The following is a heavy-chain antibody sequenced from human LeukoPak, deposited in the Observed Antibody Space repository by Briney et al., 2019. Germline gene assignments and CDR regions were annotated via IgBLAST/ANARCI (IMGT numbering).Heavy chain of an antibody. V-gene: IGHV4-31*03. CDR2: IYYSGST. CDR1: GGSISSGGYY. D-gene: IGHD3-10*01. J-gene: IGHJ6*04. CDR3: AIYDTFGGYYYGMDV. Sequence: PSQTLSLTCTVSGGSISSGGYYWSSIRRHPGKGLEWIGYIYYSGSTYYNPSLKSRVTISVDTSKNQFSLKLSSVTAADTAVYYCAIYDTFGGYYYGMDVWGKGTTVTVSS.